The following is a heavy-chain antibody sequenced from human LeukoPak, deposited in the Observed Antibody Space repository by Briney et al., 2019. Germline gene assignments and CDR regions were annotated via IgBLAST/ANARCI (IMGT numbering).Heavy chain of an antibody. Sequence: SVKVSCKASGFTFTSSAVQWVRQARGQRLEWIGWIVVGSGNTNYAQKFQERVTITRDTSTSTAYMELSSLRSEDTAVYYCAAGAVTTADFDYWGQGTLVTVSS. CDR3: AAGAVTTADFDY. CDR1: GFTFTSSA. J-gene: IGHJ4*02. V-gene: IGHV1-58*01. D-gene: IGHD4-17*01. CDR2: IVVGSGNT.